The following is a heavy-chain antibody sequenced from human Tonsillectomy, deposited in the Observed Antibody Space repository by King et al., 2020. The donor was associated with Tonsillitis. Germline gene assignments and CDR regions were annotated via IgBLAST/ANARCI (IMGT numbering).Heavy chain of an antibody. CDR1: GFTVSSNY. V-gene: IGHV3-53*01. Sequence: VQLVESGGGLIQPGGSLRLSCAASGFTVSSNYMSWVRQAPGKGLEWVSVIYSGGSTYYADSVKGRFTISRDNSKNPLYLQMNSLRAEDTAVYYCARVAWFGPSYNFDSCGQGTLVTVSS. J-gene: IGHJ4*02. CDR3: ARVAWFGPSYNFDS. CDR2: IYSGGST. D-gene: IGHD3-10*01.